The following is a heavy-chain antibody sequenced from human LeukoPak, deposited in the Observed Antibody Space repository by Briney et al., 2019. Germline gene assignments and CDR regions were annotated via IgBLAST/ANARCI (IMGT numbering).Heavy chain of an antibody. CDR1: GYTFTSYD. V-gene: IGHV1-8*01. CDR3: ARRATNYEILTGYYFSPHFDN. D-gene: IGHD3-9*01. CDR2: MNPNSDNA. Sequence: ASVKVSCKASGYTFTSYDIHWVRQATGQGLEWMGWMNPNSDNAGYVRKFQGRVTMTKDTSISTAYMELRSLRSEDTAVYYCARRATNYEILTGYYFSPHFDNWGQGTLVTVSS. J-gene: IGHJ4*02.